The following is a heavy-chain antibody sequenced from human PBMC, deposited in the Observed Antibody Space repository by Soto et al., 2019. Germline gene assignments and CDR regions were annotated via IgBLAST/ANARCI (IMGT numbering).Heavy chain of an antibody. CDR2: INPNSGGT. CDR1: GYTFTGYC. Sequence: ASVKVSCKASGYTFTGYCMHWVRQAPGQGLEWMGWINPNSGGTNYAQKFQGRVTMTRDTSISTAYMELSRLRSDDTAVYYCARGEVGNWNYPPSDYWGQGTLVTVSS. V-gene: IGHV1-2*02. J-gene: IGHJ4*02. CDR3: ARGEVGNWNYPPSDY. D-gene: IGHD1-7*01.